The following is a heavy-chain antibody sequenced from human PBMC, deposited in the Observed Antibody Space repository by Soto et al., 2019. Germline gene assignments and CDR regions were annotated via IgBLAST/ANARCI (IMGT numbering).Heavy chain of an antibody. D-gene: IGHD1-7*01. CDR2: ISGSGGST. CDR3: AKDGDPLNWNYDTDY. CDR1: GFTFSSYA. Sequence: GGSLRLSCAASGFTFSSYAMSWVRQAPGKGLEWVSAISGSGGSTYYADSVKGRFTISRDNSKNTLYLQMNSLRAEDTAVYYCAKDGDPLNWNYDTDYWGQGTLVTVSS. V-gene: IGHV3-23*01. J-gene: IGHJ4*02.